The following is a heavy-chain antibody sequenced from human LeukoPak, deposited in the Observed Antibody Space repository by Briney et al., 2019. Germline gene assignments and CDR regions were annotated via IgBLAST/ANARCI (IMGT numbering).Heavy chain of an antibody. CDR1: GGSISSYY. D-gene: IGHD3-10*01. CDR2: IYYSGST. J-gene: IGHJ4*02. CDR3: AHGSGSYYESDY. Sequence: SETLSLTCTVSGGSISSYYWSWIRQPPGKGLEWIGYIYYSGSTNYNPSLKSRVTISVDTSKNQFSLKLSSVTAADTAVYYCAHGSGSYYESDYWGQGTLVTVSS. V-gene: IGHV4-59*01.